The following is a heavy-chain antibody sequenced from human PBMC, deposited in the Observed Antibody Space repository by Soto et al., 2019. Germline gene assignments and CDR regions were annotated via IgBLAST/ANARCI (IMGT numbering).Heavy chain of an antibody. D-gene: IGHD2-21*01. CDR2: MSDDGNNQ. CDR1: RFDLRSYG. CDR3: ARGFSAIRYYYYFMDL. Sequence: GGSLGLSCASSRFDLRSYGMHWLRQAPGKGLEWVAVMSDDGNNQFYADSVRGRFTISRDTSKNTLFLQMTSLRPEDTAVYHCARGFSAIRYYYYFMDLWGPGALVTVSS. J-gene: IGHJ6*02. V-gene: IGHV3-30*03.